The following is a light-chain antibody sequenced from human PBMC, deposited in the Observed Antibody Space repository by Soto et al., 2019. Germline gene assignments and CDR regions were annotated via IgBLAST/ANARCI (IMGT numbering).Light chain of an antibody. J-gene: IGKJ3*01. CDR3: QQYGNSRVT. Sequence: IVLTQSPGTLSLSPGERATLSCRASQSVGSYLAWYQQKPGQAPRLLIYSASSRATGVADRFSGSGSGTDFTLTISRLEPEDFAVYYCQQYGNSRVTFGXGTKV. V-gene: IGKV3-20*01. CDR1: QSVGSY. CDR2: SAS.